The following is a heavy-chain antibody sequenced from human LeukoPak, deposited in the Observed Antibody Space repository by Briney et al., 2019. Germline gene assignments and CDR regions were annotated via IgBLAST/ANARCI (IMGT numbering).Heavy chain of an antibody. CDR2: IWYDGSNK. CDR3: ARPDFDY. CDR1: GFTLSSYG. Sequence: GGSLRLSCAASGFTLSSYGMHWVRQAPGKGLEWVAVIWYDGSNKYYADSVKGRFTISRDNSKNTLYLQMNSLRAEDTAAYYCARPDFDYWGQGTLVTVSS. V-gene: IGHV3-33*01. J-gene: IGHJ4*02.